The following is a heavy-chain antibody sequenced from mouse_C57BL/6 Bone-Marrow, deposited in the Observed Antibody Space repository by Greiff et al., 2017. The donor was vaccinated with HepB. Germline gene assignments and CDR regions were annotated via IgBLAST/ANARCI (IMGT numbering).Heavy chain of an antibody. CDR3: ARGWIYYYGSGVPDWYFDV. CDR2: ISYDGSN. J-gene: IGHJ1*03. CDR1: GYSITSGYY. D-gene: IGHD1-1*01. V-gene: IGHV3-6*01. Sequence: EVQLVESGPGLVKPSQSLSLTCSVTGYSITSGYYWNWIRQFPGNKLEWMGYISYDGSNNYNPSLKNRISITRDTSKNQFFLKLNSVTTEDTATYYCARGWIYYYGSGVPDWYFDVWGTGTTVTVAS.